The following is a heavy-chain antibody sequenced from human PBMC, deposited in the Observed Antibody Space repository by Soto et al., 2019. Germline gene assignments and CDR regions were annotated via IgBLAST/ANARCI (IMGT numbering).Heavy chain of an antibody. J-gene: IGHJ4*02. D-gene: IGHD6-19*01. V-gene: IGHV3-21*04. Sequence: GGSLRLSCAASGFTFSSYSMNWVRQAPGKGLEWVSSITSSSSYIYYADSVKGRFTISRDSSKNTLYLQMNSLRVEDTAVYYCARTIYNGWYRYFFDDWGQGTVVTVSS. CDR3: ARTIYNGWYRYFFDD. CDR2: ITSSSSYI. CDR1: GFTFSSYS.